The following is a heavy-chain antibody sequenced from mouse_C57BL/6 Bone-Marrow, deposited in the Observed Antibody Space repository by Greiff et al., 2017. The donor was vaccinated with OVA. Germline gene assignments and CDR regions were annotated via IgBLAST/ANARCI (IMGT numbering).Heavy chain of an antibody. D-gene: IGHD2-3*01. CDR3: AREGWLPYAMDY. J-gene: IGHJ4*01. Sequence: EVQLKESGGGLVKPGGSLKLSCAASGFTFSSYAMSWVRQTPEQRLEWVATISDGGSYTYYPDNVKGRFTISRDNAKNNLYLQMNHLKSEDTAMYYCAREGWLPYAMDYWGQGTSVTVSS. CDR2: ISDGGSYT. CDR1: GFTFSSYA. V-gene: IGHV5-4*01.